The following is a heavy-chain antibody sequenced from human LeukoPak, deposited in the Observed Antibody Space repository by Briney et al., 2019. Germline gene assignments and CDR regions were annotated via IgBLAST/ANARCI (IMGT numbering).Heavy chain of an antibody. J-gene: IGHJ6*02. CDR2: IYYSGYT. Sequence: TSETLSLTCTVSGGPMSSYYWSWIRQPPGKGLEWIGYIYYSGYTNYNPSLKSRVTISLDTSKNQFSLKLSSVTAADTAVYYCARGVCTSTSCYAGDYGMDVWGQGTPVTVSS. CDR1: GGPMSSYY. D-gene: IGHD2-2*01. V-gene: IGHV4-59*08. CDR3: ARGVCTSTSCYAGDYGMDV.